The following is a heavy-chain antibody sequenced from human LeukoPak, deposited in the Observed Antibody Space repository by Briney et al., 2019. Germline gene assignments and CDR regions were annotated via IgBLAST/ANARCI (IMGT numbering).Heavy chain of an antibody. CDR2: IYHSGST. J-gene: IGHJ5*02. D-gene: IGHD7-27*01. CDR1: GGSISSYNW. Sequence: SGTLSLTCVVSGGSISSYNWWSWVRQPPGKGLEWIGEIYHSGSTNYNPSLKSRVTISIDKSNHQFSLKLISVTAADTAVYYCATGDYNWFDPWGQGTLVTVSS. CDR3: ATGDYNWFDP. V-gene: IGHV4-4*02.